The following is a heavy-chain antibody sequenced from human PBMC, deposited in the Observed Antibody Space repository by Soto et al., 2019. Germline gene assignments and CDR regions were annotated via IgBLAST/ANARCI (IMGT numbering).Heavy chain of an antibody. CDR1: GGTFSSYA. CDR3: ASTRRIIAVAGGDAFDI. V-gene: IGHV1-69*13. D-gene: IGHD6-19*01. CDR2: IIPIFGTA. Sequence: SVKVSCKASGGTFSSYAISWVRQAPGQGLEWMGGIIPIFGTANYAQKFQGRVTITADESASTAYMELSSLRSEDTAVYYCASTRRIIAVAGGDAFDIWGQGTMVTVSS. J-gene: IGHJ3*02.